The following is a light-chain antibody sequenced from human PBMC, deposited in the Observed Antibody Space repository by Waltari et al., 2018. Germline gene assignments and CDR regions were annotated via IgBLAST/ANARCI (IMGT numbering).Light chain of an antibody. V-gene: IGLV3-1*01. J-gene: IGLJ1*01. Sequence: SELTQPPSVSVSPGQTASITCSGDKLGDQYVSWFQQRPGQSPTLVIYQDKERPSGIPERCSGSNSGTPATLTISGTQALDEADYYCQAWDSGPAVFGTGTKVTVL. CDR1: KLGDQY. CDR3: QAWDSGPAV. CDR2: QDK.